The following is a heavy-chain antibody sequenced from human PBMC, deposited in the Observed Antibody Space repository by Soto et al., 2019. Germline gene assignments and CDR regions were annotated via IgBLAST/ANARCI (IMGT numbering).Heavy chain of an antibody. CDR3: ARAPGSDYGDGRANYYYYYGMDV. J-gene: IGHJ6*02. V-gene: IGHV5-10-1*01. CDR1: GYSFTSYW. Sequence: EVQLVQSGAEVKKPGESLRISCKGSGYSFTSYWISWVRQMPGKGLEWMGRIDPSDSYTNYSPSFQGHVTISADKSISTAYLQWSSLKASDTAMYYCARAPGSDYGDGRANYYYYYGMDVWGQGTTVTVSS. CDR2: IDPSDSYT. D-gene: IGHD4-17*01.